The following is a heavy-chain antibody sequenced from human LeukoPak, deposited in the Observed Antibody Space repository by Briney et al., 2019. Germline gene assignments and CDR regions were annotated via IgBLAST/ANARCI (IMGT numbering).Heavy chain of an antibody. CDR1: GGFFSGYY. D-gene: IGHD5-12*01. Sequence: PSETLSLTCAVYGGFFSGYYWSWIRQPPGKGLEWIGEINHSGSTNYNPSLKSRVTISVDTSKNQFSLKLSSVTAADTAVYYCARADGGPSGYDRYFDYWGQGTLVTVSS. J-gene: IGHJ4*02. CDR2: INHSGST. V-gene: IGHV4-34*01. CDR3: ARADGGPSGYDRYFDY.